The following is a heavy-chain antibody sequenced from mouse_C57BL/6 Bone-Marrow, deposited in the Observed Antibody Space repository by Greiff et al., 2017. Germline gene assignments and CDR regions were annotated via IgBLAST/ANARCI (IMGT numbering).Heavy chain of an antibody. CDR3: ARRGYYYGSSSHWYFDV. D-gene: IGHD1-1*01. CDR2: IYPGDGDT. CDR1: GYAFSSSW. J-gene: IGHJ1*03. Sequence: QVQLQQSGPELVKPGASVKISCKASGYAFSSSWMNWVKQRPGKGLEWIGRIYPGDGDTNYNGKFKGKATLTADKSSSTAYMQLSSLTSEDSAVXFCARRGYYYGSSSHWYFDVWGTGTTVTVSS. V-gene: IGHV1-82*01.